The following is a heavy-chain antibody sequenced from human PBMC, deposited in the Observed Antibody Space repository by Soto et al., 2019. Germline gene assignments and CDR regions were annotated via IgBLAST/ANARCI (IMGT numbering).Heavy chain of an antibody. CDR2: INPRDSDT. V-gene: IGHV5-51*01. CDR3: ARPGSSSSDY. D-gene: IGHD6-6*01. CDR1: GYSFTTYW. Sequence: LGESLKISCKGSGYSFTTYWIGWVRQMPGKGLEWMGIINPRDSDTRYSPSFQGQVTISADKSISTAYLQWSSLKASDTAMYYCARPGSSSSDYWGQGTLVTVSS. J-gene: IGHJ4*02.